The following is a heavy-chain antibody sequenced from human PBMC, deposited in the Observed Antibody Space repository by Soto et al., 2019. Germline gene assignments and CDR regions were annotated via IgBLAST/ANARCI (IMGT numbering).Heavy chain of an antibody. Sequence: SETLSLTCTVSGGSLSRYYWSWIRQPPGKGLEWIGYIYYSGSTNYNPSLKSRVTISVDTSKNQFSLKLSSVTAADTAVYYCARAEGSSWYVNWFDPWGQGTLVTVSS. CDR1: GGSLSRYY. J-gene: IGHJ5*02. CDR2: IYYSGST. D-gene: IGHD6-13*01. V-gene: IGHV4-59*01. CDR3: ARAEGSSWYVNWFDP.